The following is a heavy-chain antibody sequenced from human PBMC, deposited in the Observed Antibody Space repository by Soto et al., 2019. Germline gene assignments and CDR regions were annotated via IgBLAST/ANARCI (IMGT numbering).Heavy chain of an antibody. CDR1: GFTFSSYA. Sequence: GGSLRLSCAASGFTFSSYAMHWVRQAPGKGLEWVAVISYDGSNKYYADSVKGRFTISRDNSKNTLYLQMNSLRAEDTAVYYCAREGNYDFWSGSLIFDYWGQGTLVTVSS. CDR3: AREGNYDFWSGSLIFDY. V-gene: IGHV3-30-3*01. J-gene: IGHJ4*02. CDR2: ISYDGSNK. D-gene: IGHD3-3*01.